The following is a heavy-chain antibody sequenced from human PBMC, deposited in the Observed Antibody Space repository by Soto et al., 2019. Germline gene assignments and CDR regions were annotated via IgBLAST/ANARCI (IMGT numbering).Heavy chain of an antibody. D-gene: IGHD6-19*01. CDR1: GFTFSSYA. J-gene: IGHJ5*02. Sequence: GGSLRLSCAASGFTFSSYAMSWVRQAPGKGLEWVSAISVSGGSTYYADSVNGRFTISRDNSKNTLYLQMNSLRAEDTAVYYCAKRKSVADQYNWFDPWGQGTLVTVSS. CDR3: AKRKSVADQYNWFDP. V-gene: IGHV3-23*01. CDR2: ISVSGGST.